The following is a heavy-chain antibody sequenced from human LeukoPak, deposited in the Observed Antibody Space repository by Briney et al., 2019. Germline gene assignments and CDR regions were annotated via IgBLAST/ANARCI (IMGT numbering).Heavy chain of an antibody. J-gene: IGHJ4*02. CDR1: GFAFSRYW. D-gene: IGHD2/OR15-2a*01. CDR3: TRVSTTDDY. CDR2: INSDGRSA. Sequence: GGSLRLSCAASGFAFSRYWMHWVRRAPGKGLVWVSRINSDGRSAVYADSVKGRFAISRDNAKNTLYLQMDSLRAEDTAVYYCTRVSTTDDYWGQGTLVTVSS. V-gene: IGHV3-74*01.